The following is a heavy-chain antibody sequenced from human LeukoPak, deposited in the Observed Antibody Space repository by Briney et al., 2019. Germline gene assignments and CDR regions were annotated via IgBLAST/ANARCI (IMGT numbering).Heavy chain of an antibody. V-gene: IGHV3-30*02. CDR2: IRYDGDNK. Sequence: GGSPRLSCAASGFAFNRYGMHWVRQAPGKGLEGVAFIRYDGDNKYYADSVKGRFTISRDNSKNTLYLQMSSLRAEDTALYYCAKGYNDYSGLILLDYWGQGTLVTVSS. CDR1: GFAFNRYG. CDR3: AKGYNDYSGLILLDY. D-gene: IGHD5-12*01. J-gene: IGHJ4*02.